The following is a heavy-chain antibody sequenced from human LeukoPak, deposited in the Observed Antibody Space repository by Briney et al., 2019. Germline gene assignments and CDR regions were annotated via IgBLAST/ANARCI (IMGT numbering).Heavy chain of an antibody. V-gene: IGHV3-21*01. CDR2: ISSSSSYI. J-gene: IGHJ4*02. CDR3: ARDTSYYDILTGYLTHTRTLDY. CDR1: GFTFSSYS. D-gene: IGHD3-9*01. Sequence: GGSLRLSCAASGFTFSSYSMNWVRQAPGKGLGWVSSISSSSSYIYYADSVKGRFTISRDNAKTSLFLQMNSLRAEDTAVYYCARDTSYYDILTGYLTHTRTLDYWGQGTLVTVSS.